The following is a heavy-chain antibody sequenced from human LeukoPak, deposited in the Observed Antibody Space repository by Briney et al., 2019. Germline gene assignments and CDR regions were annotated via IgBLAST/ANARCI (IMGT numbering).Heavy chain of an antibody. CDR2: ISWNSGSI. V-gene: IGHV3-9*01. D-gene: IGHD1-26*01. CDR3: ARDEVGAWGMGYYYGMDV. CDR1: GFTFDDYA. Sequence: GGSLRLSCAASGFTFDDYAMYWVRQAPGKGLEWVSGISWNSGSIGYADSVKGRFTISRDNAKNSLYLRMNSLRAEDTAVYYCARDEVGAWGMGYYYGMDVWGQGTTVTVSS. J-gene: IGHJ6*02.